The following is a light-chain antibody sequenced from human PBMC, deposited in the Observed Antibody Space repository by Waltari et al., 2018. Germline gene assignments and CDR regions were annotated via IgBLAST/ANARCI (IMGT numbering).Light chain of an antibody. J-gene: IGKJ1*01. Sequence: DTQLSQFPSTLAASVGDRVTITRRAREAINKWLALYQQKPGKAPKVLIYDASTLQSGVPSRFSGSGSGTEFTLTIDSLQPDDFATYYCQQYNRFSPFGQGTNVEVK. CDR2: DAS. CDR1: EAINKW. CDR3: QQYNRFSP. V-gene: IGKV1-5*01.